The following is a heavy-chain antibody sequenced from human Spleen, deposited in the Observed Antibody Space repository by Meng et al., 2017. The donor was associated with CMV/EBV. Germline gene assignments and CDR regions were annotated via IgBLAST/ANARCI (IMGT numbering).Heavy chain of an antibody. CDR2: IYTGDSDT. V-gene: IGHV5-51*01. CDR1: GYSFTSYW. Sequence: GGFLRLSCKGSGYSFTSYWIGWVRQMPGKGLEWMGIIYTGDSDTRYRTSLQCQVTISADNSTNTAYLQWSRLKASDTAMYYCACRSRPGGGHGYWYFDLWGRGTLVTVSS. CDR3: ACRSRPGGGHGYWYFDL. J-gene: IGHJ2*01. D-gene: IGHD6-6*01.